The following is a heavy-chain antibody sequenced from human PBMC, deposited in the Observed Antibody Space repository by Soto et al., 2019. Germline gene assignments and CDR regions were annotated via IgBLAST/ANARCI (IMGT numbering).Heavy chain of an antibody. CDR2: IYPGDSDT. D-gene: IGHD6-13*01. CDR3: ARTSAGGKYYYGMDV. J-gene: IGHJ6*02. Sequence: GESLKISCKGYGYSFSNYWIGWVRQMPAKGLEWMGIIYPGDSDTRYSPSFEGQVTISADKSISTAYLQWSSLKASDTAMYYCARTSAGGKYYYGMDVWGQGTTVTVSS. CDR1: GYSFSNYW. V-gene: IGHV5-51*01.